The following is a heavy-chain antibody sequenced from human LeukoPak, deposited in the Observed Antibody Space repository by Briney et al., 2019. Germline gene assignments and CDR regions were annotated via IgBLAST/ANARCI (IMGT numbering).Heavy chain of an antibody. V-gene: IGHV4-34*01. J-gene: IGHJ6*02. CDR3: ARAPSVRSMDV. D-gene: IGHD2-8*01. Sequence: SETLSLTCAVYGGSFSGYYWSWIRQPPGKGLEWIGEINHRGSTNYNPSLKSRVTISVDTSKNQFSLKLSSVTAADTAVYYCARAPSVRSMDVWGQGTTVTVSS. CDR1: GGSFSGYY. CDR2: INHRGST.